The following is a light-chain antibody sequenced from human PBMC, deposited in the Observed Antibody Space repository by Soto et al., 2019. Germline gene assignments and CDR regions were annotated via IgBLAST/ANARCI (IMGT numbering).Light chain of an antibody. V-gene: IGLV2-14*01. CDR2: EVS. Sequence: QSALTQPASVSGSPGQSTTISCTGTSSDVGGYNYVSWYQQHPGKAPKLMIYEVSNRPSGVSNRFSGSKSGNTASLSLSGLQAGDEADYYCSSCTSRITFVVFRTGTK. CDR3: SSCTSRITFVV. J-gene: IGLJ1*01. CDR1: SSDVGGYNY.